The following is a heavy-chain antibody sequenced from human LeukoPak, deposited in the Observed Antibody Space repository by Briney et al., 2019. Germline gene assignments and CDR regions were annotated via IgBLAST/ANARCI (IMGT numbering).Heavy chain of an antibody. V-gene: IGHV4-59*08. Sequence: SETLSLTCSVSGGSTSGFYWSWIRQPPGKGLEWIGYIYYSGNSNSNPSLKSRVTMSLDTSKNQFSLRLSSVTAADTAVYYCARHPFSTPLDYWGRGTLVTVSS. D-gene: IGHD2/OR15-2a*01. CDR3: ARHPFSTPLDY. CDR1: GGSTSGFY. CDR2: IYYSGNS. J-gene: IGHJ4*02.